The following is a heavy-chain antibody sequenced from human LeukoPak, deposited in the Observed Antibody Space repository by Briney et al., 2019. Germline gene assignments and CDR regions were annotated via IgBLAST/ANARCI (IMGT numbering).Heavy chain of an antibody. CDR2: ISGSGGST. Sequence: PGGSLRLSCAASGFIFSSYAMSWVRQAPGKGLEWVSAISGSGGSTYYADSVKGRFTISRDNSKNTLYLQMNSLRAEDTAVYYCAKDQPQQLVLWDYYYYGMDVWGQGTTVTVSS. J-gene: IGHJ6*02. CDR1: GFIFSSYA. CDR3: AKDQPQQLVLWDYYYYGMDV. V-gene: IGHV3-23*01. D-gene: IGHD6-13*01.